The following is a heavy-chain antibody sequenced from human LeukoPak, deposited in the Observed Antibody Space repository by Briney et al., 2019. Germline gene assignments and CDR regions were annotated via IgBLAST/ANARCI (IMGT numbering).Heavy chain of an antibody. Sequence: GASVKVSCKASGYTFTSYGISWVRQVRGQGLEWMGWINAYNGNTNYAQKLQGRVTMTTDTSTSTAYMELRSLSSDDTAVYYCARGDPSLSARNRKHFDYWGQGTLVTVSS. CDR3: ARGDPSLSARNRKHFDY. J-gene: IGHJ4*02. V-gene: IGHV1-18*01. CDR1: GYTFTSYG. CDR2: INAYNGNT. D-gene: IGHD4-11*01.